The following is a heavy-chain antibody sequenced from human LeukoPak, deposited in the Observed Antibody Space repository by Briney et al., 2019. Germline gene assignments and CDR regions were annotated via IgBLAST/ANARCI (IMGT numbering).Heavy chain of an antibody. CDR1: GFTFSSYA. CDR2: ISGSGGST. V-gene: IGHV3-23*01. Sequence: GGSLRLSCAASGFTFSSYAMNWVRQAPGKGLEWVSAISGSGGSTYYADSVKGRFTISRDNSKNTLYLQMNSLRAEDTAVYYCAKGPSVDTAMVYDYWGQGTLVTVSS. D-gene: IGHD5-18*01. CDR3: AKGPSVDTAMVYDY. J-gene: IGHJ4*02.